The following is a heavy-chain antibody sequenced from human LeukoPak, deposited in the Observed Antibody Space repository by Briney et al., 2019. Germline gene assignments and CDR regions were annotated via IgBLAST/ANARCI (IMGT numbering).Heavy chain of an antibody. CDR2: INHSGST. CDR3: AREGVAGTA. D-gene: IGHD6-19*01. V-gene: IGHV4-34*01. Sequence: SETLSLTCAVYGGSFSGYCWSWIRQPPGKGLEWIGEINHSGSTNYNSSLKSRVTISVDTSKNQFSLKLSSVTAADTAVYYCAREGVAGTAWGQGTLVTVSS. CDR1: GGSFSGYC. J-gene: IGHJ4*02.